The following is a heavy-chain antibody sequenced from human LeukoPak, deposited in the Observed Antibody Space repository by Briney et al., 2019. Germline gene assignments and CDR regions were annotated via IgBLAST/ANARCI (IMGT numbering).Heavy chain of an antibody. Sequence: SETLSLTCAVYGGSFSGYYWSWIRQPPGKGLEWIGEINHSGSTNYNPSLKSRVTISVDTSKNQFSLKLSSVTAADTAVYYCAREGGDYDFWSGYLNWFDPWGQGTLVTVSS. D-gene: IGHD3-3*01. CDR3: AREGGDYDFWSGYLNWFDP. CDR1: GGSFSGYY. J-gene: IGHJ5*02. CDR2: INHSGST. V-gene: IGHV4-34*01.